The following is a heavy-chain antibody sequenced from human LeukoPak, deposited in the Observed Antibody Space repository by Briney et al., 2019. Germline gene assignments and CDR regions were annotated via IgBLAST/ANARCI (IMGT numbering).Heavy chain of an antibody. V-gene: IGHV4-34*01. D-gene: IGHD6-13*01. CDR2: INHSGST. Sequence: KPSETLSLTCAVYGGSFSGYYWSWLRQPPGKGLEWIGEINHSGSTNYNPSLKSRVTISVDTSKNQFSLKLSSVTAADPAVYYCAREPLAAAVNFDYWGQGTLVTVSS. J-gene: IGHJ4*02. CDR1: GGSFSGYY. CDR3: AREPLAAAVNFDY.